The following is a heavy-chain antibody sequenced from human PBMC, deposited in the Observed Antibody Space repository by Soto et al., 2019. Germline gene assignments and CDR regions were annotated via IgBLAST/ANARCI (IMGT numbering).Heavy chain of an antibody. Sequence: GGSLRLSCAASGFTFSSYAMSWVRQAPGKGLEWVSAISGSGGSTYYADSVKGRFTISRDNSKNTLYLQMNSLRAEDTAVYYCAKDYAWVRGAKVYAFDIWGQGTMVTVSS. CDR2: ISGSGGST. CDR3: AKDYAWVRGAKVYAFDI. CDR1: GFTFSSYA. V-gene: IGHV3-23*01. J-gene: IGHJ3*02. D-gene: IGHD3-10*01.